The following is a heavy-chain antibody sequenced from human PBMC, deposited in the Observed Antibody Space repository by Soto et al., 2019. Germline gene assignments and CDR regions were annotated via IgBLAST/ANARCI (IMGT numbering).Heavy chain of an antibody. Sequence: PSETLSLTCTVSGGSISSYYWSWIRQPPGKGLEWIGYIYYSGSTNYNPSLKSRVTISVDTSKNQFSLKLSSVTAADTAVYYCARGAVRVVPAALNWFDPWGQGTLVTVSS. D-gene: IGHD2-2*01. V-gene: IGHV4-59*01. CDR3: ARGAVRVVPAALNWFDP. J-gene: IGHJ5*02. CDR2: IYYSGST. CDR1: GGSISSYY.